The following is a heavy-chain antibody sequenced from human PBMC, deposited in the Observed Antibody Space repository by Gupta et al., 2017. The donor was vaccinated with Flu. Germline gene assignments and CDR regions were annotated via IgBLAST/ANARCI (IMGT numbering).Heavy chain of an antibody. CDR2: ISFDGTIQ. J-gene: IGHJ4*02. Sequence: GMHGVRQAPGKGLEWVAVISFDGTIQYYADSVKGRFTISRDNSKNTLWLHMNSLRVEDTAVYTCAKDTETLDYWGRGTLVTVSS. CDR3: AKDTETLDY. V-gene: IGHV3-30*18. CDR1: G.